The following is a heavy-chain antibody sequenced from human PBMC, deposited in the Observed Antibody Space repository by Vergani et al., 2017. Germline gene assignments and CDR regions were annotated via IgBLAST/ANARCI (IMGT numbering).Heavy chain of an antibody. J-gene: IGHJ6*02. CDR3: ASRRQGGDYYYYYYGMDV. Sequence: QVQLVQSGAEVKKPGASVKVSCKASGYTFTGYYMHWVRQAPGQGLEWMGWINPNSGGTNYAQKFQGRVTMTRDTSISTAYMELSRLRSDDTAVYYCASRRQGGDYYYYYYGMDVWGQGTTVTVSS. V-gene: IGHV1-2*02. CDR1: GYTFTGYY. D-gene: IGHD4-17*01. CDR2: INPNSGGT.